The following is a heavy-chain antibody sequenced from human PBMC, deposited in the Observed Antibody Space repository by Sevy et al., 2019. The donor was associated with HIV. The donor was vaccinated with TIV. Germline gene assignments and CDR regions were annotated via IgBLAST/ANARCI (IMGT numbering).Heavy chain of an antibody. J-gene: IGHJ4*02. Sequence: GSLRLSCTVSGGSISSYYWSWIRQPAGKGLEWIGRIYTSGSTNYNPSLKSRVTMSVDTSQNQFSLKLSSVTAADTAVYCCARESTLYNSGRQFDYWGQGTLVTVSS. CDR3: ARESTLYNSGRQFDY. V-gene: IGHV4-4*07. CDR1: GGSISSYY. CDR2: IYTSGST. D-gene: IGHD6-19*01.